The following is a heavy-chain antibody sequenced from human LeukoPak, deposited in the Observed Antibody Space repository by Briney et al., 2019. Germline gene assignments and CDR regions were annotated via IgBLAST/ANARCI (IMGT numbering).Heavy chain of an antibody. CDR2: IYYSGST. CDR1: GGSISSGDYY. V-gene: IGHV4-30-4*01. J-gene: IGHJ4*02. Sequence: PSQTLSLTCTVSGGSISSGDYYWSWIRQPPGKGLEWIGYIYYSGSTYYNPSLKSRVTISVDTSKNQFSLKLSSVTAADTAVYYCARLDYDFWSGYSNGFDYWGQGTLVTVSS. D-gene: IGHD3-3*01. CDR3: ARLDYDFWSGYSNGFDY.